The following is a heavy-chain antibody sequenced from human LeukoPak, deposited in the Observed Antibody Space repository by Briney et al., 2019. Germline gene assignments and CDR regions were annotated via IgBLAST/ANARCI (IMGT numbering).Heavy chain of an antibody. CDR3: ARDFLEDSY. CDR1: GFTVSSYN. V-gene: IGHV3-48*01. J-gene: IGHJ4*02. CDR2: ISSSSSTI. Sequence: PGGSLRLSCAASGFTVSSYNMNWVRQAPGKGLEWLSYISSSSSTIYYADSVKGRFTISRDNAKNSLYLQMNSLRAEDTAVYYCARDFLEDSYWGQGTLVTVSS. D-gene: IGHD3-3*01.